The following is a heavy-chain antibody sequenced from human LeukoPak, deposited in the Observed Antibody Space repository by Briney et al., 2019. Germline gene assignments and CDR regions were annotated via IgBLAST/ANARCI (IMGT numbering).Heavy chain of an antibody. CDR3: ARGGVGATTVSYFDY. Sequence: GASVKVSCKASGGTFSSYAISWVRQAPGQGLEWMGGIIPIFGTANYAQKFQGGVTITTDESTSTAYMELSSLRSEDTAVYYCARGGVGATTVSYFDYWGQGTLVTVSS. D-gene: IGHD1-26*01. CDR1: GGTFSSYA. J-gene: IGHJ4*02. V-gene: IGHV1-69*05. CDR2: IIPIFGTA.